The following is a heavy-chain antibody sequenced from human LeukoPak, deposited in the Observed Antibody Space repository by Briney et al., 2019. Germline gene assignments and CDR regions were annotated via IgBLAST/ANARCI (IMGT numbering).Heavy chain of an antibody. J-gene: IGHJ4*02. CDR2: ISTDGGGT. V-gene: IGHV3-23*01. D-gene: IGHD6-19*01. CDR3: AKRVTSGSKYFDY. CDR1: GFTFRSYA. Sequence: PGGSLRLSCAASGFTFRSYAMSWVRRAPGQGLEWVSSISTDGGGTYYADPVKDRFTVSRDNSKNTLYLQMSSLRAEDTAVYYCAKRVTSGSKYFDYWGQGILVTVSS.